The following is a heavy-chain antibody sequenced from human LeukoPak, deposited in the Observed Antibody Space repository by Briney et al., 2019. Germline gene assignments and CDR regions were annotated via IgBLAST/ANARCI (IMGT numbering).Heavy chain of an antibody. J-gene: IGHJ4*02. CDR2: IFYSGGT. CDR3: ARDFYDSSGYYPLYFDY. CDR1: GGSISSGAYY. V-gene: IGHV4-30-4*01. Sequence: SETLSLTCSVSGGSISSGAYYWSWIRQPPGKGLEWIGYIFYSGGTYYNPSLKSRITISVDTSMNQFSLKLSSVTAADTAVYYRARDFYDSSGYYPLYFDYWGQGTLVTVSS. D-gene: IGHD3-22*01.